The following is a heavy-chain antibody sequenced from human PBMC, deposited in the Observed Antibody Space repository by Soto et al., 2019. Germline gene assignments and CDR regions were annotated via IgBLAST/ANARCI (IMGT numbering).Heavy chain of an antibody. CDR1: GGSFSGYY. D-gene: IGHD2-21*02. J-gene: IGHJ6*02. V-gene: IGHV4-34*01. CDR3: ASWTAXYYGMDV. Sequence: PSETLSLTCAVYGGSFSGYYWSWIRQPPGKGLEWIGEINHSGSTNYNPSLKSRVTISVDTSKNQFSLKLSSVTAADTAVYYCASWTAXYYGMDVWGQGTTVTVSS. CDR2: INHSGST.